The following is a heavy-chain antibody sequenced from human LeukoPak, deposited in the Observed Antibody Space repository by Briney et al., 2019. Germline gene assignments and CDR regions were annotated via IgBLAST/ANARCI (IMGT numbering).Heavy chain of an antibody. CDR1: GGSISSSNW. J-gene: IGHJ6*04. CDR2: IYHSGST. Sequence: SETLSLTCAVSGGSISSSNWWSWVRQLPGKGLEWIGEIYHSGSTNYNPSLKSRVTISVDKSKNQFSLKLSSVTAADTAVYYCARESGGFFRYYYYGMDVWGKGTTVTVSS. CDR3: ARESGGFFRYYYYGMDV. V-gene: IGHV4-4*02. D-gene: IGHD3-3*01.